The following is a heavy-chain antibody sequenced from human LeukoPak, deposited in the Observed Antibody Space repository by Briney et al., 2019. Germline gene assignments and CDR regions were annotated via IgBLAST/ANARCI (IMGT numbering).Heavy chain of an antibody. V-gene: IGHV3-30*02. CDR2: IRYDGSNK. D-gene: IGHD3-22*01. Sequence: GGSLRLSCAASGFTFSSYGMHWVRQAPGKGLEWVAFIRYDGSNKYYADSVKGRFTISRDNSKNTLYLQMNSLRAEDTAVYYCAKDGDQADDSSGFDYWGQGTLVTVSS. CDR1: GFTFSSYG. J-gene: IGHJ4*02. CDR3: AKDGDQADDSSGFDY.